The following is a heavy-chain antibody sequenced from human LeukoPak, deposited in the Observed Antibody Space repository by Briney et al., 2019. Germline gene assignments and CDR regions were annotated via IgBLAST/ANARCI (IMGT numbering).Heavy chain of an antibody. CDR1: GYTFTSYD. J-gene: IGHJ4*02. Sequence: GASVKVSCRASGYTFTSYDTNWVRQATGQGLEWMGWMKPNSGNTGYAQKFQGRVTMTRDTSISTAYMEVGRLTSDDTAVYYCARDDCSGGSCYRTWGQGTLVTVSS. CDR3: ARDDCSGGSCYRT. CDR2: MKPNSGNT. V-gene: IGHV1-8*01. D-gene: IGHD2-15*01.